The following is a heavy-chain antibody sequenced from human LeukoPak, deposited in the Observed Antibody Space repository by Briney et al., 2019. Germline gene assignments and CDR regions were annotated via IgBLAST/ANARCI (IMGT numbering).Heavy chain of an antibody. Sequence: ASVKVSCKASGYTFGSDDINWVRQAPGQGLEWMGWMNPNSGNTGYAQKFQGRVTITRNTSISTAYMELSSLRSEDTAVYYCARFAVHRRLVVAGQFGLDYWGQGTLVTVSS. J-gene: IGHJ4*02. CDR3: ARFAVHRRLVVAGQFGLDY. V-gene: IGHV1-8*03. CDR2: MNPNSGNT. CDR1: GYTFGSDD. D-gene: IGHD6-19*01.